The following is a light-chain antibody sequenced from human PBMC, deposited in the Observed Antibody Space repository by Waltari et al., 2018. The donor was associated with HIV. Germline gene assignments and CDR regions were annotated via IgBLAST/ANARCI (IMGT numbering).Light chain of an antibody. CDR3: QSVESSGSRV. J-gene: IGLJ3*02. CDR2: KDK. CDR1: ASPNQN. V-gene: IGLV3-25*03. Sequence: SYELTQPASVSASPGQTSRITCLGEASPNQNASWYQQRPGQAPVLVIYKDKERPSGIPERFSGSSSGTTVTLTISGVQAEDEADYYCQSVESSGSRVFGGGTKLTVL.